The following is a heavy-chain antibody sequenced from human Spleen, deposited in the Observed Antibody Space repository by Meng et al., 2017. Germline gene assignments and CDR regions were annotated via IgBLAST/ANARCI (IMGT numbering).Heavy chain of an antibody. V-gene: IGHV4-39*02. CDR1: GGSISTSGYY. CDR2: IGHSGFT. CDR3: ARDRDYSSGRHFDY. D-gene: IGHD3-10*01. J-gene: IGHJ4*02. Sequence: QPQLQESGPGLVKPSEALSLTCSVSGGSISTSGYYWGWIRQPPGKGLEWIGSIGHSGFTYYTPSLKSRVTVSIDTSKSQFSLKLTSVTAADTAVYYCARDRDYSSGRHFDYWGQGTLVTVSS.